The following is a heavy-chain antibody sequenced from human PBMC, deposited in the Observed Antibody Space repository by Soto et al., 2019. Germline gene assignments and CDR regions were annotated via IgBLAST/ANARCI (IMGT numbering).Heavy chain of an antibody. Sequence: PGGSLRLSCATSGFPFRNYAMSWVRQTPGKGLEWVSAIDGSGDGTYYADSVKGRFTISRDNSGNTLYLQMDSLRAEDTAVYFCAKDRGWTYYFDYWGQGALVTVSS. CDR1: GFPFRNYA. J-gene: IGHJ4*02. CDR3: AKDRGWTYYFDY. V-gene: IGHV3-23*01. D-gene: IGHD6-19*01. CDR2: IDGSGDGT.